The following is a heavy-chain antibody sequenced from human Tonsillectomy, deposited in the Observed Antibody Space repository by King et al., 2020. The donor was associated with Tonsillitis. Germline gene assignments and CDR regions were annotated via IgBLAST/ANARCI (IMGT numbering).Heavy chain of an antibody. V-gene: IGHV4-31*03. Sequence: QLQESGPGLVKPSQTLSLTCTVSGGSISIGAYYWTWIRQHPGKGLEWIGYVLNSGSTDYNPSPKSRVTISMDTSKNHSSLDLSSVTAADTAVYYCARVLSGGGDYDYWGQGTLVTVSS. J-gene: IGHJ4*02. D-gene: IGHD2-15*01. CDR3: ARVLSGGGDYDY. CDR2: VLNSGST. CDR1: GGSISIGAYY.